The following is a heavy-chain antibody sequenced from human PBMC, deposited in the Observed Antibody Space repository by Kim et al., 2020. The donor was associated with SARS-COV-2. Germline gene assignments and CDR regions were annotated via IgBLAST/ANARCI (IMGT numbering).Heavy chain of an antibody. CDR2: INSDGTTI. Sequence: GGSLRLSCAASGFTFASYRMHWVRQAPGKGLVWVSFINSDGTTINYADSVKGRFTLFRDSAKNTLYLQMNSLSAEDTAVYYCARRYYDMDVWGQGTTVTVSS. J-gene: IGHJ6*02. CDR1: GFTFASYR. CDR3: ARRYYDMDV. V-gene: IGHV3-74*01.